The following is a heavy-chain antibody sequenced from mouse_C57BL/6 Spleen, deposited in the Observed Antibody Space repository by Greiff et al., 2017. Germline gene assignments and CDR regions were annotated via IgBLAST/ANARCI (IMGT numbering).Heavy chain of an antibody. CDR3: ARVDDYQFAY. CDR2: IDPSDSYT. CDR1: GYSFTSYW. V-gene: IGHV1-69*01. D-gene: IGHD2-4*01. Sequence: VQLQQPGAELVMPGASVKLSCKASGYSFTSYWMHWVKQRPGQGLEWIGEIDPSDSYTNYNQKFKGKSTLTVDKSCSTAYMQLSSLTSEDSAVYFCARVDDYQFAYWGQGTLVTVSA. J-gene: IGHJ3*01.